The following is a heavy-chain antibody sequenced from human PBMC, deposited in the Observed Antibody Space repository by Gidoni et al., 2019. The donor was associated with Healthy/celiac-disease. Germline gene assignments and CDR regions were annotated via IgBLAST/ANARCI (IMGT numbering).Heavy chain of an antibody. CDR3: TTMTIVGATGDDY. J-gene: IGHJ4*02. Sequence: EVQLVESGGGLVKPGGSLRLSCAASGFTFSNAWMSWVRQAPGKGLEWVGRIKSKTDGGTTDYAAPVKGRFTISRDDSKNTLYLQMNSLKTEDTAVYYCTTMTIVGATGDDYWGQGTLVTVSS. CDR2: IKSKTDGGTT. CDR1: GFTFSNAW. V-gene: IGHV3-15*01. D-gene: IGHD1-26*01.